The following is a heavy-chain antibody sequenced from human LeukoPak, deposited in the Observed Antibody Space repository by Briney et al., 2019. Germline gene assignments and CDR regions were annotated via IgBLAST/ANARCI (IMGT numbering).Heavy chain of an antibody. Sequence: ASVKVSCKASGYTFTSYGISWVRQAPGQGLEWMGWISAYNGNTNYAQKLQGRVTMTTDTSTSTAYMELRSLRSDDTAVYYCAREVAVAGTGGGDFDYWGQGTLVTVSS. V-gene: IGHV1-18*01. CDR1: GYTFTSYG. CDR2: ISAYNGNT. J-gene: IGHJ4*02. D-gene: IGHD6-19*01. CDR3: AREVAVAGTGGGDFDY.